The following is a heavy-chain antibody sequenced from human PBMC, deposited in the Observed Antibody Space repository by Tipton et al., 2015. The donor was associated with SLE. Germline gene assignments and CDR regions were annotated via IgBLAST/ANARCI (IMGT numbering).Heavy chain of an antibody. V-gene: IGHV3-23*01. CDR2: ISGHDDWT. D-gene: IGHD6-19*01. CDR1: GITFDTYD. CDR3: AKGRWDRSGWYFDH. Sequence: SLRLSCDSGITFDTYDMNWVRRAPGKGLEWVSTISGHDDWTFYADSVRGRFTLSRDPSKSTVHLQMNGLKAEDTAIYYCAKGRWDRSGWYFDHWGQGTLVTVSS. J-gene: IGHJ4*02.